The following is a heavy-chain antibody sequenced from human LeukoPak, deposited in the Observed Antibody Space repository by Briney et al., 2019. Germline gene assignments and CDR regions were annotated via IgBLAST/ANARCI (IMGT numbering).Heavy chain of an antibody. D-gene: IGHD3-9*01. V-gene: IGHV1-2*06. Sequence: ASVKVSCKASGYTFTGYYMHWVRQAPGQGLEWMGRINPNSGGTNYAQKFQGRVTMTRDTSISTAYMELSRLRSDDTAVYYCARQYYDILTGYYFDYWGQGTPVTVSS. CDR2: INPNSGGT. J-gene: IGHJ4*02. CDR1: GYTFTGYY. CDR3: ARQYYDILTGYYFDY.